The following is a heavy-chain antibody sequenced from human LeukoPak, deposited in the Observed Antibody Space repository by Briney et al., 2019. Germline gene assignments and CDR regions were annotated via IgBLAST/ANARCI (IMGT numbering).Heavy chain of an antibody. CDR2: ISYDGSNK. V-gene: IGHV3-30*18. Sequence: GGSLGLSCAASGFTFSSYGMHWVRQAPGKGLEWVAVISYDGSNKYYADSVKGRFTISRDNSKNTLYLQMNSLRAEDTAVYYCAKSDRITIFGVVSYGMDVWGQGTTVTVSS. CDR3: AKSDRITIFGVVSYGMDV. CDR1: GFTFSSYG. D-gene: IGHD3-3*01. J-gene: IGHJ6*02.